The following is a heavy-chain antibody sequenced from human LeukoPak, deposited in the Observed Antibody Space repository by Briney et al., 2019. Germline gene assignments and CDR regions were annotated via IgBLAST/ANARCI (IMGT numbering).Heavy chain of an antibody. V-gene: IGHV7-4-1*02. CDR3: ARGTLDYVWGSYSNDY. D-gene: IGHD3-16*01. CDR2: INTNTGNP. CDR1: GYTFSSYA. J-gene: IGHJ4*02. Sequence: GASVKVSCKASGYTFSSYAMNWVRQAPGQGLEWMGWINTNTGNPTYAQGFTGRFVFSLDTSVSTAYLQISSLKAEDTAVYYCARGTLDYVWGSYSNDYWGQGTLVTVSS.